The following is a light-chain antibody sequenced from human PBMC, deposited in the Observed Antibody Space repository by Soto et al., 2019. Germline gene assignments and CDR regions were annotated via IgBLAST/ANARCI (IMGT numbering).Light chain of an antibody. CDR3: SSYAGSNVV. Sequence: QSALTQPPSASGSPGQSVTIACTGTSSDIGNYNFVTWYQHHPGKAPKLMIYEVSKRPSRVPDRFSGSKSGNTASLTVSGLQAEDEADYYCSSYAGSNVVFGGGTKVTVL. V-gene: IGLV2-8*01. CDR1: SSDIGNYNF. J-gene: IGLJ2*01. CDR2: EVS.